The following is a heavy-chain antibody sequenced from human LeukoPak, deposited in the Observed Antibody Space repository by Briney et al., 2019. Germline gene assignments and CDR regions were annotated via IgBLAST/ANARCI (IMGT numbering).Heavy chain of an antibody. J-gene: IGHJ4*02. CDR1: GFTFSSHA. CDR2: ISGSSGGT. CDR3: AKDRYQLLPTFDS. V-gene: IGHV3-23*01. D-gene: IGHD2-2*01. Sequence: GGSLRLSCAASGFTFSSHAMSWVRQAPGKALEWVSGISGSSGGTFYAASVKGRFTISRDNSKNTLYLQMNSLRAEDTAVYYCAKDRYQLLPTFDSWGQGTLVTVSS.